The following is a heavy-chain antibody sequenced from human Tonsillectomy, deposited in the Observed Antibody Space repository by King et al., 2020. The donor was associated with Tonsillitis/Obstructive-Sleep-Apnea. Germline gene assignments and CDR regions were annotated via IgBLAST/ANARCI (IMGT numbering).Heavy chain of an antibody. Sequence: VQLQQWGAGLLKPSETLSLTCAVYGGSFSGYYCSWIRQPPGKGLEWSGEINHSGSTNYNPSLKSRVTISVDTSKNQFSLKLSSVTAADTAVYYCARGLGSGCSGGSCYPNWFDPWGQGTLVTVSS. D-gene: IGHD2-15*01. CDR2: INHSGST. J-gene: IGHJ5*02. CDR3: ARGLGSGCSGGSCYPNWFDP. V-gene: IGHV4-34*01. CDR1: GGSFSGYY.